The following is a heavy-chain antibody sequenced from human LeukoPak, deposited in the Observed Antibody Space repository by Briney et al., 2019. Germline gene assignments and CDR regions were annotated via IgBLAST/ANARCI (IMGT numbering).Heavy chain of an antibody. CDR2: INTNTGNP. V-gene: IGHV7-4-1*02. Sequence: GASVKVSCKASGYTFTSYAMNWVRQAPGQGLEWMGWINTNTGNPTYAQGFTGRFVFSLDTSVSTAYLQISSLKAEDTAVYYCARDLTMIVVATSDAFDIWGQGTMVTVSS. CDR1: GYTFTSYA. D-gene: IGHD3-22*01. CDR3: ARDLTMIVVATSDAFDI. J-gene: IGHJ3*02.